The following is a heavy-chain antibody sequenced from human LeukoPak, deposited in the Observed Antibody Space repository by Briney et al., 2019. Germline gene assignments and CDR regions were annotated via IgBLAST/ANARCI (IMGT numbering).Heavy chain of an antibody. D-gene: IGHD4-11*01. Sequence: SETLSLTCSVSGGSISSYYWSWIWQRPGKGLERIGYIYYIGSTNYNPSLKSRVTISVDTSKYQFSLNVRSVTAADTAVYYCARDLAVTQGGYYYYGLDVWGQGTTVTVSS. CDR2: IYYIGST. CDR1: GGSISSYY. V-gene: IGHV4-59*01. CDR3: ARDLAVTQGGYYYYGLDV. J-gene: IGHJ6*02.